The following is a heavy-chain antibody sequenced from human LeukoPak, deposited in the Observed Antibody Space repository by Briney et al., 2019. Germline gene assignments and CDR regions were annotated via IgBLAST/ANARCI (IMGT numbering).Heavy chain of an antibody. D-gene: IGHD2-2*01. V-gene: IGHV4-4*07. CDR1: GGSISSYS. CDR3: ARARGDCSSTSCYVPGVADPYYYYMDV. J-gene: IGHJ6*03. Sequence: SETLSLTCTVSGGSISSYSWSWIRQPAGKGLEWIARIYTSGSTNYNPSLKSRVTTSVDTSKNQFSMKLSSVTAADTAVYYCARARGDCSSTSCYVPGVADPYYYYMDVWGKGTTVTVSS. CDR2: IYTSGST.